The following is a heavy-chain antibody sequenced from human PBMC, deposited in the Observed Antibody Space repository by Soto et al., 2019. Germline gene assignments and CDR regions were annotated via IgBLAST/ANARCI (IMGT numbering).Heavy chain of an antibody. CDR1: GYTLTSYY. CDR3: ARGISTTRYYCYYGMDV. D-gene: IGHD2-2*01. V-gene: IGHV1-46*01. J-gene: IGHJ6*02. Sequence: ASVKVSCKASGYTLTSYYLHWVRQAPGQGPEWMGIINPSGGITNDAQKFQDRVTMTSDTSTSTVYMELGSLRSEDTAVYYCARGISTTRYYCYYGMDVWGQGTTVTVSS. CDR2: INPSGGIT.